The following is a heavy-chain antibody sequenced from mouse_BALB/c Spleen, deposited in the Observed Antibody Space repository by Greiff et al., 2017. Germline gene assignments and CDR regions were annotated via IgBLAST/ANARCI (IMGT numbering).Heavy chain of an antibody. Sequence: EVKLMESGGGLVKPGGSLKLSCAASGFTFSDYYMYWVRQTPEKRLEWVATISDGGSYTYYPDSVKGRFTISRDNAKNNLYLQMSSLKSEDTAMYYCARANIHYYGYVAYWGQGTLVTVSA. CDR1: GFTFSDYY. CDR3: ARANIHYYGYVAY. V-gene: IGHV5-4*02. CDR2: ISDGGSYT. J-gene: IGHJ3*01. D-gene: IGHD1-2*01.